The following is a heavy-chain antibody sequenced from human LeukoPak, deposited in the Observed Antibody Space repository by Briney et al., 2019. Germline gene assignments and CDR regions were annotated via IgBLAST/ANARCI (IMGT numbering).Heavy chain of an antibody. CDR3: TREGSGSYYAYYFDY. CDR2: IIPIFGTA. CDR1: GGTFSSYA. J-gene: IGHJ4*02. D-gene: IGHD3-10*01. V-gene: IGHV1-69*13. Sequence: ASVKVSCKASGGTFSSYAISWVRQAPGQGLEWMGGIIPIFGTANYAQKFQGRVTITADESTSTAYMELSSLRSEDTAVYYCTREGSGSYYAYYFDYWGQGTLVTVSS.